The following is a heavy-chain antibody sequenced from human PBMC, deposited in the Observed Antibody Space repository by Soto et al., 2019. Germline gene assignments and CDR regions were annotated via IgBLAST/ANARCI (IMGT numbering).Heavy chain of an antibody. Sequence: SVKVSCKASGGTFSSYAISWVRQAPGQGLEWMGGIIPIFGTANYAQKFQGRVTITADKSTSTAYMELSSLRSEDTAVYYCARDAIVPAATSYYYYGMDVWGQGTTATVSS. V-gene: IGHV1-69*06. CDR3: ARDAIVPAATSYYYYGMDV. J-gene: IGHJ6*02. D-gene: IGHD2-2*01. CDR1: GGTFSSYA. CDR2: IIPIFGTA.